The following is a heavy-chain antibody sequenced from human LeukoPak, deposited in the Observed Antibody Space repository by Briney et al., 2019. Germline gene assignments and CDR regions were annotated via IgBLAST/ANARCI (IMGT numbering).Heavy chain of an antibody. V-gene: IGHV1-69*13. J-gene: IGHJ4*02. Sequence: SVKVSCKASGVTFSSYAISWVRQAPGQGLEWMGGIIPIFGTANYAQKFQGRVTITADESTSTAYMELSSLRSEDTAVYYCARNGFEATISLFDYWGQGTLVTVSS. CDR2: IIPIFGTA. D-gene: IGHD5-12*01. CDR3: ARNGFEATISLFDY. CDR1: GVTFSSYA.